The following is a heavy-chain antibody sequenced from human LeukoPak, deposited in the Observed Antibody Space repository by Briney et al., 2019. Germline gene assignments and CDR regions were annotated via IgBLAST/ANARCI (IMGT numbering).Heavy chain of an antibody. CDR1: EYTFTDYA. D-gene: IGHD2-21*02. Sequence: GASVKVSCKASEYTFTDYAINWVHQAPGQRVEWMGWINAGNGNTKYSQKFQGRVTITRDTSASTAYMELSSLTSEDTAVYYCARGRRSATTATYYLDFWGQGTLVTVSS. CDR3: ARGRRSATTATYYLDF. CDR2: INAGNGNT. V-gene: IGHV1-3*01. J-gene: IGHJ4*02.